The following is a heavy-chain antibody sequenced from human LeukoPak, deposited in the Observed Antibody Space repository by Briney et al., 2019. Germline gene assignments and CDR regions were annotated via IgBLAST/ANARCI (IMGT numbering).Heavy chain of an antibody. J-gene: IGHJ4*02. CDR2: ISTYNGNT. D-gene: IGHD3-22*01. V-gene: IGHV1-18*01. Sequence: ASVKVSCKASGYTFTNFGVTWVRQAPGQGLKWMAWISTYNGNTKYAQKFQGRVTMTTDTSTSTAFMELRSLRSDDTAVYYCARGGGHYYDSNGYIDDWGQGTLVTVSS. CDR1: GYTFTNFG. CDR3: ARGGGHYYDSNGYIDD.